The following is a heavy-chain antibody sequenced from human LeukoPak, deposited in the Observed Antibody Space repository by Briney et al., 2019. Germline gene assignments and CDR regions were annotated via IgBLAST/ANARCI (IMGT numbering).Heavy chain of an antibody. CDR2: VSGSDGNT. V-gene: IGHV3-23*01. D-gene: IGHD5-18*01. Sequence: GGSLRLSCTASGFTFDSNAMSWVRQAPGTGLEWVASVSGSDGNTYYAASVKGRFTISRDNSKNTVYLQMNSLRAEDTAVYYCARGLWLSLNYFDYWGQGTLVTVSS. J-gene: IGHJ4*02. CDR1: GFTFDSNA. CDR3: ARGLWLSLNYFDY.